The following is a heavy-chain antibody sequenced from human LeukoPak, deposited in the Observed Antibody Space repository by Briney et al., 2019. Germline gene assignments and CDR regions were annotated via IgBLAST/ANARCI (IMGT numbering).Heavy chain of an antibody. CDR2: IIPIFGTA. CDR3: ARLYSSSSTGAFDI. CDR1: GGTFSSYA. D-gene: IGHD6-6*01. Sequence: ASVKVSCKASGGTFSSYAISWVRQAPGQGLEWMGGIIPIFGTANYAQKFQGRVTITTDESTSTAYMELSSLRSEDTAVYYCARLYSSSSTGAFDIWGQGTMVTVSS. J-gene: IGHJ3*02. V-gene: IGHV1-69*05.